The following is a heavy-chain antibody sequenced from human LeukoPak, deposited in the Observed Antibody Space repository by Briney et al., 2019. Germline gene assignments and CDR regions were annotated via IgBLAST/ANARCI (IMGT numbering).Heavy chain of an antibody. V-gene: IGHV4-39*07. D-gene: IGHD5-24*01. CDR2: IYYSGST. Sequence: PSETLSPTCTVSGGSISSSSYYWGWIRQPPGKGLEWIGSIYYSGSTYYNPSLKSRVTISVDTSKNQFSLKLSSVTAADTAVYYCARREAYFQHWGQGTLVTVSS. CDR1: GGSISSSSYY. J-gene: IGHJ1*01. CDR3: ARREAYFQH.